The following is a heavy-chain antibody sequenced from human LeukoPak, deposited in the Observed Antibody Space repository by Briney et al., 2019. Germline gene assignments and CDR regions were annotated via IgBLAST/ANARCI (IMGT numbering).Heavy chain of an antibody. CDR2: IYTSEST. Sequence: PSETLSLTRTVSGGSISSYYWSWIRQPAGKGLEWIGRIYTSESTNYNPSLKSRVTMSVDTSKNQFSLKLSSVTAADTAVYYCARDASYYYGSGSPRHFDYWGQGTLVTVSS. CDR1: GGSISSYY. CDR3: ARDASYYYGSGSPRHFDY. J-gene: IGHJ4*02. V-gene: IGHV4-4*07. D-gene: IGHD3-10*01.